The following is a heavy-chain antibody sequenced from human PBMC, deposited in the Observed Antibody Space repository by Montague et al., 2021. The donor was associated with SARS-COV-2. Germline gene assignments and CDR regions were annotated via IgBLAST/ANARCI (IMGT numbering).Heavy chain of an antibody. CDR3: VATYNGNWYYFDY. V-gene: IGHV4-39*01. CDR1: GGSFSSGDSY. D-gene: IGHD6-13*01. Sequence: SETLSLTCSVSGGSFSSGDSYWGWLRQAPGKGLEWIGDLHYAGSAYYNPSLRSRVTISADTSKNQFSLKRNPVTAADTAVYYCVATYNGNWYYFDYWGQGTLVTVSS. J-gene: IGHJ4*02. CDR2: LHYAGSA.